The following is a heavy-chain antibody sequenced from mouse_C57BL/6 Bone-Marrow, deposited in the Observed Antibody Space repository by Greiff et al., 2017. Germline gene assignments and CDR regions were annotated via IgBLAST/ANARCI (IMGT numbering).Heavy chain of an antibody. D-gene: IGHD1-1*01. V-gene: IGHV1-59*01. CDR3: ARDYGPAGGY. CDR2: IDPSDSYT. Sequence: QVQLKQPGAELVRPGTSVKLSCKASGYTFTSYWMHWVKQRPGQGLEWIGVIDPSDSYTNYNQKFKGKATLTVDTSSSTAYMQLSSLTSEDSAVYYCARDYGPAGGYWGQGTTLTVSS. CDR1: GYTFTSYW. J-gene: IGHJ2*01.